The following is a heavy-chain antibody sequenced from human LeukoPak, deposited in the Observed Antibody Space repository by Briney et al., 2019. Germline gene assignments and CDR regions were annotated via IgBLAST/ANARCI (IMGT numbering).Heavy chain of an antibody. CDR2: IYPADSHT. D-gene: IGHD2-2*01. J-gene: IGHJ5*02. Sequence: GESLKISCKGSGYSFTSYWIGWVRQMPGKGLEWMGIIYPADSHTTYSPSFQGQVSISADTSMSTAYLQWSSLKASDTAIYYCARARHCSSTACPGAQFDPWGQGTLVTVSS. CDR1: GYSFTSYW. V-gene: IGHV5-51*01. CDR3: ARARHCSSTACPGAQFDP.